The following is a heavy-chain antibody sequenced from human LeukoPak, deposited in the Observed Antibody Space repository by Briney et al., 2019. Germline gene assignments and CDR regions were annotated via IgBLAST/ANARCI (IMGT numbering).Heavy chain of an antibody. CDR2: IYYSGST. V-gene: IGHV4-30-4*01. J-gene: IGHJ4*02. Sequence: PSQTLSLTCTVSGGSISSGDYYWGWIRQPPGKGLEWIGYIYYSGSTYYNPSLKSRVTISVDTSKNQFSLKLSSVTAADTAVYYCARNDYGGPDGYYWGQGTLVTVSS. D-gene: IGHD4-23*01. CDR1: GGSISSGDYY. CDR3: ARNDYGGPDGYY.